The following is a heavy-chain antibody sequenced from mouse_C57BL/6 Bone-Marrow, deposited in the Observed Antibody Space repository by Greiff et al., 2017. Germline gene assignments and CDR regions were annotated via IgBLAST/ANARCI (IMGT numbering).Heavy chain of an antibody. D-gene: IGHD2-2*01. CDR1: GYTFTDYN. V-gene: IGHV1-18*01. CDR2: INPNNGGT. J-gene: IGHJ3*01. CDR3: AIYYGYGCFAY. Sequence: VQLKESGPELVKPGASVKIPCKASGYTFTDYNMDWVKQSHGKSLEWIGDINPNNGGTIYNQKFKGKATLTVDKSSSTAYMELRSLTSEDTAVYYCAIYYGYGCFAYWGQGTLVTVSA.